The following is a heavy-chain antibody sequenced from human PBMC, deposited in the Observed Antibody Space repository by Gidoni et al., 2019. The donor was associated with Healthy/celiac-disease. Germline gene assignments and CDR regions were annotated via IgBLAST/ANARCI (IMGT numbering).Heavy chain of an antibody. CDR3: AKVQRNYYDSSGYYYY. D-gene: IGHD3-22*01. Sequence: EVQLLESGGGLVQPGGAVRLSCAASGFTFSSYAMSWVRQAPGKGLEWVSAISGSGGSTYYADSVKGRFTISRDNSKNTLYLQMNSLRAEDTAVYYCAKVQRNYYDSSGYYYYWGQGTLVTVSS. CDR1: GFTFSSYA. CDR2: ISGSGGST. J-gene: IGHJ4*02. V-gene: IGHV3-23*01.